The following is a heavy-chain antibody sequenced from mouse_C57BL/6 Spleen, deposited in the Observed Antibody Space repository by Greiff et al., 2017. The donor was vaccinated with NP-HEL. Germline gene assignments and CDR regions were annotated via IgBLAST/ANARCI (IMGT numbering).Heavy chain of an antibody. Sequence: QVQLQQPGAELVKPGASVKVSCKASGYTFTSYWMHWVKQRPGQGLEWIGRIHPSDSDTNYNQKFKGKATLTVDKSSSTAYMKLSSLTSEDSAVYYCAIGDLNYDYDGWCAYWGQGTLVTVSA. CDR3: AIGDLNYDYDGWCAY. J-gene: IGHJ3*01. D-gene: IGHD2-4*01. CDR1: GYTFTSYW. CDR2: IHPSDSDT. V-gene: IGHV1-74*01.